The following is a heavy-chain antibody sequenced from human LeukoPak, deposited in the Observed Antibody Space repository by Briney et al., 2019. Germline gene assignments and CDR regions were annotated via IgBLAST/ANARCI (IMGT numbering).Heavy chain of an antibody. Sequence: GGPLRLSCAASGFTFSSYEMNWVRQAPGKGLEWVSYISSSGSTIYYADSVKGRFTISRDNAKNSLYLQMNSLRAEDTAVYYCARVGIAAGSDYWGQGTLVTVSS. V-gene: IGHV3-48*03. CDR2: ISSSGSTI. J-gene: IGHJ4*02. CDR1: GFTFSSYE. CDR3: ARVGIAAGSDY. D-gene: IGHD6-13*01.